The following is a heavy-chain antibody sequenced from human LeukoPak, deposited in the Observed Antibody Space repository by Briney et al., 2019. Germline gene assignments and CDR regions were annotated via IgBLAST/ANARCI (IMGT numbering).Heavy chain of an antibody. CDR3: AKEDYISVWTSSYGMDV. D-gene: IGHD4-11*01. CDR2: IKEDGSVK. CDR1: GFTFSSFW. J-gene: IGHJ6*02. V-gene: IGHV3-7*03. Sequence: GGSLRLSCAASGFTFSSFWMIWVRQAPGKGLEWVANIKEDGSVKNYVDSVKGRFTISRDNAKNTLYLQMNSLRAEDTAVYYCAKEDYISVWTSSYGMDVWGQGTTVTVSS.